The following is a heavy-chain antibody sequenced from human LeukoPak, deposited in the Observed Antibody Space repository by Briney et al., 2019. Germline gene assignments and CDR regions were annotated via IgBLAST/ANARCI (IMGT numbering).Heavy chain of an antibody. CDR3: AAGSSWYRSWFDP. D-gene: IGHD6-13*01. Sequence: PSETLSLTCSVSGGSISSYYWSWIRQPPGKGLEWIGYIYYSGSTNYNPSLKSRVTISVDTSRNQFSLKLSSLTAADTAVYYCAAGSSWYRSWFDPWGQGTLVTVSS. CDR1: GGSISSYY. CDR2: IYYSGST. J-gene: IGHJ5*02. V-gene: IGHV4-59*01.